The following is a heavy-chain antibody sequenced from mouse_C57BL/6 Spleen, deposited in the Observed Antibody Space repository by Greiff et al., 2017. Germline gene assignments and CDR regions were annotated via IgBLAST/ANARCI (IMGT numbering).Heavy chain of an antibody. CDR1: GYTFTSYW. D-gene: IGHD2-5*01. V-gene: IGHV1-5*01. CDR3: TTAYYSTSGGPDY. CDR2: IYPGNSDT. J-gene: IGHJ2*01. Sequence: VQLQQSGTVLARPGASVKMSCKTSGYTFTSYWMHWVKQRPGQGLEWIGAIYPGNSDTSYNQKFKGKAKLTAVTAASTAYMELSSLTNEDSAVYYCTTAYYSTSGGPDYWGQGTTLTVSS.